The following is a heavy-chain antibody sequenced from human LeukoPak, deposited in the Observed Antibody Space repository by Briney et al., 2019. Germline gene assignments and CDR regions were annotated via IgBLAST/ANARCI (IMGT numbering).Heavy chain of an antibody. J-gene: IGHJ4*02. V-gene: IGHV4-39*07. CDR2: IYYSGST. CDR1: GGSISSSSYY. CDR3: ARERGGGGNDY. D-gene: IGHD3-16*01. Sequence: SETLSLTCTVSGGSISSSSYYWGWFRQPPGKGPEYIGSIYYSGSTNYNPSLKSRVTISVDTSKNQFSLKLSSVTAADTAVYYCARERGGGGNDYWGQGTLVTVSS.